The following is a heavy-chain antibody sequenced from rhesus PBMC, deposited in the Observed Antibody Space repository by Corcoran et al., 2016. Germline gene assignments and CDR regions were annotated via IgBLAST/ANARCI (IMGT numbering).Heavy chain of an antibody. V-gene: IGHV4S7*01. D-gene: IGHD5-24*01. J-gene: IGHJ4*01. Sequence: QVQLQESGPGLVKPSATLSLTCAVSGCAISDNYYCNWISHPPGKGLEWIGNIYGSSGRTYYNPSLKSRVTISKDTSKNQFSLKLSSVTAADTAVYFCAREGTVSYFDHWGQGVLVTVSS. CDR2: IYGSSGRT. CDR1: GCAISDNYY. CDR3: AREGTVSYFDH.